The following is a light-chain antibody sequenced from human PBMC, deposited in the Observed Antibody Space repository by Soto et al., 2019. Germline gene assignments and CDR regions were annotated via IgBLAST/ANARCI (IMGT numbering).Light chain of an antibody. J-gene: IGKJ5*01. CDR1: QSVSSY. Sequence: EIVCAQSPTTLTLSPGEIATLSCRASQSVSSYLDWYQQKPGQAPRLLIYDASNRATGIPARFSGSGSGTDFTLTISSLEPEDFAVYYCQQRSNWTITFGQGTRLEIK. V-gene: IGKV3-11*01. CDR3: QQRSNWTIT. CDR2: DAS.